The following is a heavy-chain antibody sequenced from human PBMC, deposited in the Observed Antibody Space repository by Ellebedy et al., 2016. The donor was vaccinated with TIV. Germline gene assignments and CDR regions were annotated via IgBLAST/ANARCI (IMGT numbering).Heavy chain of an antibody. J-gene: IGHJ4*02. CDR1: GFSISAYY. D-gene: IGHD3-10*01. Sequence: MPSETLSLTCSVSGFSISAYYWSWIRQPPGQGLEWIGYVYHTGSTNYNPSLRSRVTLAVDTPKNEFSLKLSSVTTADTAIYYCARDGVEDYFDYWGQGLLVTVSS. CDR2: VYHTGST. CDR3: ARDGVEDYFDY. V-gene: IGHV4-59*01.